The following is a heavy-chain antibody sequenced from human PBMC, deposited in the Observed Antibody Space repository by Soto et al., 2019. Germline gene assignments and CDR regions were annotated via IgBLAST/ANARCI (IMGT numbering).Heavy chain of an antibody. D-gene: IGHD2-8*01. CDR3: ARTNGHYYYGMDV. CDR2: IYHSGST. CDR1: GYSISSGYY. V-gene: IGHV4-38-2*01. J-gene: IGHJ6*02. Sequence: SETLSLTCAVSGYSISSGYYWGWIRQPPGKGLEWIGSIYHSGSTYYNPSLKSRVTIPVDTSKNQFSLKLSSVTAADTAVYYCARTNGHYYYGMDVWGQGTTVTVSS.